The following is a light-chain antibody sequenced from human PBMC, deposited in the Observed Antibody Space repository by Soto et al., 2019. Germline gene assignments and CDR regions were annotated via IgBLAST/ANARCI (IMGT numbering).Light chain of an antibody. CDR2: GAS. Sequence: EIVMTQSPATLSVSPGERATLSCRASQSVSSNLAWYQQKPGQAPRLLIYGASTRATGIPDRFSGSGSGTEFTLTISRLQSEDFAVYYCQKYNNWPRGTVGQGTKV. J-gene: IGKJ1*01. V-gene: IGKV3-15*01. CDR3: QKYNNWPRGT. CDR1: QSVSSN.